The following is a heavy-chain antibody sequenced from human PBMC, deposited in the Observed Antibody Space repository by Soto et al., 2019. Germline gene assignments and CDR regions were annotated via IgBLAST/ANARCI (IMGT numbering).Heavy chain of an antibody. Sequence: WGSLRLSCAASGFTFSSYGMHWFRQAPGKGLEWVAVISYDGSNKYYADSVKGRFTISRDNSKNTLYLQMNSLRAEDTAVYYCARAEVLDSCVKASPVTV. CDR3: ARAEVLDS. J-gene: IGHJ5*01. CDR2: ISYDGSNK. CDR1: GFTFSSYG. V-gene: IGHV3-30*03.